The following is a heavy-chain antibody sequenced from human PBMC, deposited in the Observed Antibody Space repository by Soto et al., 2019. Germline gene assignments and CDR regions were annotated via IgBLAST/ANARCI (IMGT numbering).Heavy chain of an antibody. CDR1: GGSISSYY. D-gene: IGHD3-3*01. J-gene: IGHJ3*02. CDR3: AGVSYYDFWSGYSLDI. CDR2: IYYSGST. V-gene: IGHV4-59*01. Sequence: SETLSLTCTVSGGSISSYYWSWIRQPPGKGLEWIGYIYYSGSTNYNPSLKSRVTISVDTSKNQFSLKLSSVTAADTAVYYCAGVSYYDFWSGYSLDIWGQGTMVTVSS.